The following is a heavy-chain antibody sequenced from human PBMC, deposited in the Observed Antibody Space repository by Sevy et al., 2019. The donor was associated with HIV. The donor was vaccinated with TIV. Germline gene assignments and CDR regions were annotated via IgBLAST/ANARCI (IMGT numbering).Heavy chain of an antibody. CDR2: MNSDGTVI. CDR1: GFTLSGYW. V-gene: IGHV3-74*01. J-gene: IGHJ4*02. Sequence: GGSLRLSCAPSGFTLSGYWMHWVRQAPGKGLEWVSYMNSDGTVIKYADFVQGRFIMSRDNAKNTLFLQMKSLTVADTALYYCVRGTSGWYGVDFWGQGTLVTVSS. D-gene: IGHD6-19*01. CDR3: VRGTSGWYGVDF.